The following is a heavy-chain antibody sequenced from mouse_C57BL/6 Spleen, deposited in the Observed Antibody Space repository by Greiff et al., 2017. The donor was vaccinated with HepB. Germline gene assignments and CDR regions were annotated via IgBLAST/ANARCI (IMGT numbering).Heavy chain of an antibody. V-gene: IGHV1-62-2*01. Sequence: VQLQQSGAELVKPGASVKLSCKASGCTFTEYTIHWVKQRSGQGLEWIGWFYPGSGSIKYNEKFKDKATLTADKSSSTVYVELSRLTSEDSAVYFCARHEDAIYYDSYYYAMDYWGQGTSVTVSS. CDR2: FYPGSGSI. CDR1: GCTFTEYT. D-gene: IGHD2-4*01. J-gene: IGHJ4*01. CDR3: ARHEDAIYYDSYYYAMDY.